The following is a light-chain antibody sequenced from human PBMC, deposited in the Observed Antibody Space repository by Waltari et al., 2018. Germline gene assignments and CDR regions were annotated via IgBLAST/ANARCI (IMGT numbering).Light chain of an antibody. CDR2: VNSDGSH. Sequence: QLVLTQSPSASASLGASVKLTCTLSSGHTTNIIAWLQQKPEKGPRYLMKVNSDGSHNKGVEIPARFSGSSSGAERYLTLSSLQSEDEADYYCQTGGHGTWVFGGGTRLTVL. J-gene: IGLJ3*02. CDR3: QTGGHGTWV. V-gene: IGLV4-69*01. CDR1: SGHTTNI.